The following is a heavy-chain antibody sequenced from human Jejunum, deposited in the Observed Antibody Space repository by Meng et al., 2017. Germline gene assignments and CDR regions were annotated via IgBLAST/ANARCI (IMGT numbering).Heavy chain of an antibody. V-gene: IGHV4-4*02. D-gene: IGHD5-18*01. CDR2: IYHSGST. Sequence: GQVQESCPVLVKPSETLSLTCAVSGGSISSVYWWTWVRQSPGKGLEWIGEIYHSGSTNYNPSLKSRVTISVDKSKNQFSLKLTSVTAADTAVYYCARGGYYSFDYWGQGTLVTVSS. J-gene: IGHJ4*02. CDR3: ARGGYYSFDY. CDR1: GGSISSVYW.